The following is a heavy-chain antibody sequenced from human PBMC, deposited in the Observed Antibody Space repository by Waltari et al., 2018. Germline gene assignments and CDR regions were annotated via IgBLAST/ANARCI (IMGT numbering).Heavy chain of an antibody. V-gene: IGHV4-59*11. D-gene: IGHD2-15*01. CDR2: IYYSGST. CDR1: GGSLSSPY. J-gene: IGHJ4*02. CDR3: ARANPGTSSLDY. Sequence: QVQLQASGPGLVKPSETLSLTCTVSGGSLSSPYLSWLRQPPGKGLEWIGYIYYSGSTNYNPSLKSRVTISVDTSKNQFSLKLSSVTAADTAVYYCARANPGTSSLDYWGQGTLVTVSS.